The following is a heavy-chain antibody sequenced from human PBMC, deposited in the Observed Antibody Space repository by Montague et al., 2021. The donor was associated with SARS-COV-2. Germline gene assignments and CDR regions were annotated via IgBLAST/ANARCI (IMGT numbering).Heavy chain of an antibody. Sequence: SLRLSCAASGFSFSALGMTWVRQAPGKGLEWVSTVSRSGDTTYYADSVKGRFTISRDNSKTTLDLQMNSLRAEDTAIYYCAKHMTTGLHAFHIWGQGTMVTVSS. J-gene: IGHJ3*02. CDR3: AKHMTTGLHAFHI. V-gene: IGHV3-23*01. D-gene: IGHD4-11*01. CDR1: GFSFSALG. CDR2: VSRSGDTT.